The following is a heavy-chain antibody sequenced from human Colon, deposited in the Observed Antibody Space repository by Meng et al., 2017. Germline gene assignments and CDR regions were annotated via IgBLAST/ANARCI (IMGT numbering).Heavy chain of an antibody. J-gene: IGHJ4*02. D-gene: IGHD3-9*01. CDR1: SGSISSSNW. V-gene: IGHV4-4*02. CDR3: VRQGMTSYSWGY. Sequence: QVQLRGPGPGLVKPSGTLSRTCAVSSGSISSSNWWSWVRQPPGKGLEWIGEISQSGTTYYNPSLKSRVTITGDWSKNQFSLNLNSVTAADTALYYCVRQGMTSYSWGYWGQGTLVTVSS. CDR2: ISQSGTT.